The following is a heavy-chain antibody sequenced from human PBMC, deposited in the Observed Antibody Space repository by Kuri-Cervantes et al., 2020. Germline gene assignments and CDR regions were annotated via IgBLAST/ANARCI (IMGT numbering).Heavy chain of an antibody. CDR1: GFTFSSYA. D-gene: IGHD2-8*01. CDR3: ARDLISNYLDY. CDR2: ISYDGSNK. Sequence: GGSLRLSCAASGFTFSSYAMHWVRQAPGKGLEWVAVISYDGSNKYYADSVKGRFTISRDNSKNTLYLQMNSLRAEDTAVYYCARDLISNYLDYWGQETLVTVSS. J-gene: IGHJ4*02. V-gene: IGHV3-30-3*01.